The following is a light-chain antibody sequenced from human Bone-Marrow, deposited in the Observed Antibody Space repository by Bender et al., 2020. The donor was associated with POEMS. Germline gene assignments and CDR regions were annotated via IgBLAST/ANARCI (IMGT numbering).Light chain of an antibody. CDR1: HLEIKN. J-gene: IGLJ1*01. CDR3: QAWDSDTGV. Sequence: SHELTQPPSVSVSPGQTATITCSGDHLEIKNTCWYQQKPGQSPVLIIYEDTKRPSGIPERFSGSNSGNTATLTIRGTQSMDEADYFCQAWDSDTGVFGTGTKVSVL. V-gene: IGLV3-1*01. CDR2: EDT.